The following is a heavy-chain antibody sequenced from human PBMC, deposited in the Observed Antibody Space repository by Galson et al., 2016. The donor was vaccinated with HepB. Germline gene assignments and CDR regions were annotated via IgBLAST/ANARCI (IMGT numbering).Heavy chain of an antibody. CDR3: ARAWELLGRIDS. CDR2: SLYDGSDE. V-gene: IGHV3-30*03. Sequence: CAASGFTFNSFAMHWVRQAPGKGLEWVAVSLYDGSDEYYVDAVKGRFTISRDNSKNTLYLQMNNLRAEDTAVYYCARAWELLGRIDSWGQGTLVTVSS. D-gene: IGHD3-10*01. CDR1: GFTFNSFA. J-gene: IGHJ5*01.